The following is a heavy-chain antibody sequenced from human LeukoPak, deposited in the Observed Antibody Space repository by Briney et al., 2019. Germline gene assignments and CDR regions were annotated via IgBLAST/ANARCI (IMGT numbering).Heavy chain of an antibody. V-gene: IGHV3-7*01. Sequence: GGPLRLSCADSQFTFNGSWMNWVRQAPGKGLEWVANMDPTGSQKRYVDSVKGRFTISKDNPGTSLYLDMHSPRAEDTAIYYCAIWTSGNYWGQGTLVTVSS. CDR3: AIWTSGNY. CDR2: MDPTGSQK. J-gene: IGHJ4*02. D-gene: IGHD1-1*01. CDR1: QFTFNGSW.